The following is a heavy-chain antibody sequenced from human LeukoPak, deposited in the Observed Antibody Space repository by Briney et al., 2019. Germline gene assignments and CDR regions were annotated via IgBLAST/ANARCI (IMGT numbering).Heavy chain of an antibody. CDR3: AKTDYSNYGYYYYYMDV. Sequence: GGSLRLSCAASGFTFINYAMSWVRQAPGKGLEWVSAISGSGGSTYYADSVKGRFTISRDNSKNTLYLQMNSLRAEDTAVYYCAKTDYSNYGYYYYYMDVWGKGTTVTVSS. CDR2: ISGSGGST. D-gene: IGHD4-11*01. V-gene: IGHV3-23*01. J-gene: IGHJ6*03. CDR1: GFTFINYA.